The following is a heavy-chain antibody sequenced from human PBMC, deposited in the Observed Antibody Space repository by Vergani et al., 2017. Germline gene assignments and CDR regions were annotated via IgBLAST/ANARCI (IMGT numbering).Heavy chain of an antibody. CDR1: GFTVSSNY. J-gene: IGHJ3*02. CDR2: IYSGGST. Sequence: EVQLVESGGGLVQPGGSLRLSCAASGFTVSSNYMSWVRQAPGKGLEWVSVIYSGGSTYYADSVKGRFTISRDNSKNTLYLQMNSLRAEDTAVYYCARDGAGDYVDAFDIWGQGTMVTVSS. V-gene: IGHV3-66*02. CDR3: ARDGAGDYVDAFDI. D-gene: IGHD4-17*01.